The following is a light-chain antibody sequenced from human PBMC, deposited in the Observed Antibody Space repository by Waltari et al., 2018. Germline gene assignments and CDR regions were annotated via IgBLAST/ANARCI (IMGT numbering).Light chain of an antibody. V-gene: IGKV2-30*02. J-gene: IGKJ2*01. Sequence: VMTQSPVSLSVTLGQAASISCKSSQSLVPVDGNTYLNWFHQRPGQSPRRLLYWGFNRDYGVPDRFSGSGSGTDFTLRISRVEAEDFGVYYCMQGTRWPYTFGQGTQLDIK. CDR2: WGF. CDR3: MQGTRWPYT. CDR1: QSLVPVDGNTY.